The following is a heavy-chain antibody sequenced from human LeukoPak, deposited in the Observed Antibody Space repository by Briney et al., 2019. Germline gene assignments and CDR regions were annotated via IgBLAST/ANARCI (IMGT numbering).Heavy chain of an antibody. CDR3: ARDLDYGDYVGY. V-gene: IGHV1-2*02. D-gene: IGHD4-17*01. CDR2: INPNSGGT. J-gene: IGHJ4*02. CDR1: GYTFTCYY. Sequence: ASVKVSCKASGYTFTCYYMHWVRQAPAQGLEWMGWINPNSGGTNYAQKFQGRVTMTMDTSISTAYMELSRLRSDDTAVYYCARDLDYGDYVGYWGQGTLVTVSS.